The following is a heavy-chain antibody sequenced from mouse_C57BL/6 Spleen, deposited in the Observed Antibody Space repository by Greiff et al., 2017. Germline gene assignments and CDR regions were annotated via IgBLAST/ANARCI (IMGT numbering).Heavy chain of an antibody. CDR2: IYPGDGDT. V-gene: IGHV1-80*01. D-gene: IGHD5-2*01. J-gene: IGHJ4*01. CDR1: GYAFTSYW. Sequence: QVQLQQSGAELVKPGASVKISCKASGYAFTSYWMNWVKQRPGKGLEWIGQIYPGDGDTNYNGKFKGKATLTADKSSSTAYMQLSSLTSEDSAVYFCARGMNKRVYYYAMDYWGQGTAVTVSS. CDR3: ARGMNKRVYYYAMDY.